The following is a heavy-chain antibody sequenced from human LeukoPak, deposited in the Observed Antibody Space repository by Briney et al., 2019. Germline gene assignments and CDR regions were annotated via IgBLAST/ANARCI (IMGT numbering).Heavy chain of an antibody. V-gene: IGHV1-69*05. CDR3: ARDYHGSGSLTTFDY. CDR1: GGTFSSYA. D-gene: IGHD3-10*01. CDR2: IIPIFGTA. Sequence: SVTVSCKASGGTFSSYAISWVRQAPGQGLEWMGGIIPIFGTANYAQKFQGRVTLTRDTSTSTVYMELSSLRSEDTAVYYCARDYHGSGSLTTFDYWGQGTLVTVSS. J-gene: IGHJ4*02.